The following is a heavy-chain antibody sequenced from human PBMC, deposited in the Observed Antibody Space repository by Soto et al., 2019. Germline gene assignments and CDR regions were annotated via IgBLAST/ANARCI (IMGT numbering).Heavy chain of an antibody. D-gene: IGHD3-10*01. CDR2: IYYSGST. J-gene: IGHJ5*02. CDR3: ASRDLLYNWFDP. Sequence: SETLSLTCIVSGGSISSGGFSWSWIRQPPGKGLEWIGYIYYSGSTNYNPSLKSRVTISVDTSKNQFSLKLSSVTAADTAVYYCASRDLLYNWFDPWGQGTLVTVSS. CDR1: GGSISSGGFS. V-gene: IGHV4-61*08.